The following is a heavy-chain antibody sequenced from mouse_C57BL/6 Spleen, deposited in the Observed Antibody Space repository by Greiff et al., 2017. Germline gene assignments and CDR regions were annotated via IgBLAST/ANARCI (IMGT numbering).Heavy chain of an antibody. D-gene: IGHD2-14*01. Sequence: EVMLVESEGGLVQPGSSMKLSCTASGFTFSDYYMAWVRQVPEKGLEWVANINYDGSSTYYLDSLKSRFIISSDNAKNILYLQMSSLKSEDTATYYCARDRWDNYRNWYFDVWGTGTTVTVSS. CDR2: INYDGSST. CDR3: ARDRWDNYRNWYFDV. CDR1: GFTFSDYY. J-gene: IGHJ1*03. V-gene: IGHV5-16*01.